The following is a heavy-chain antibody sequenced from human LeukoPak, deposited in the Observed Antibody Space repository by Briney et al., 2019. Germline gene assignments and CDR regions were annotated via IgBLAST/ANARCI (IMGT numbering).Heavy chain of an antibody. J-gene: IGHJ6*03. CDR3: AKDGQNQVVTGHYYYYYMDV. CDR1: GFTFSSYG. D-gene: IGHD4-23*01. CDR2: IWYDGSNK. Sequence: GRSLRLSCAASGFTFSSYGMHWVRQAPGKGLEWVAVIWYDGSNKYYADSVKGRFTISRDNSKNTLYLQMNSLRAEDTAVYYCAKDGQNQVVTGHYYYYYMDVWGKGTTVTVSS. V-gene: IGHV3-33*06.